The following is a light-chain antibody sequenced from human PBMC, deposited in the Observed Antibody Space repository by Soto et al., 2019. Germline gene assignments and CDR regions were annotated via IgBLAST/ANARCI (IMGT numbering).Light chain of an antibody. CDR3: CSYSSSASYV. J-gene: IGLJ1*01. CDR1: SSDVGNYDS. CDR2: NVN. V-gene: IGLV2-11*01. Sequence: QSVLIQPPSVSGSPGQSVTISCTGTSSDVGNYDSVSWYQQHPGTVPKPMIDNVNIQPSGVPDRFSGSKSGNSASMTISGLQAEDEADYYCCSYSSSASYVFGTGTKLTVL.